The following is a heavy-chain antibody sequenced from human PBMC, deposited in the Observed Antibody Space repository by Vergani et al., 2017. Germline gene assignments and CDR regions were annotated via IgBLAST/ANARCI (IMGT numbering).Heavy chain of an antibody. V-gene: IGHV4-61*02. CDR3: ARGYSSSWYGGERFDP. Sequence: QVQLQESGPGLVKPSQTLSLTCTVSGGSISSGSYYWSWIRQPAGKGLVWIGRIYTSGSTNYNPTLKSRVTISVDTSKNQFSLKLSSVTAADPAVYYCARGYSSSWYGGERFDPWGQGTLVTVSS. D-gene: IGHD6-13*01. CDR1: GGSISSGSYY. J-gene: IGHJ5*02. CDR2: IYTSGST.